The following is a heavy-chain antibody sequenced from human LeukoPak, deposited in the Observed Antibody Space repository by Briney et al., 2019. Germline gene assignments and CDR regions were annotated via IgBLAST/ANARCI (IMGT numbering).Heavy chain of an antibody. Sequence: SETLSLTCTVSGGSISSSSYYWGWIRQPPGKGLEWIGSMYYSGITYYNPSLKSRVTISGDTSKNQFSLKLSSVTAADTAVYYCARVEVDGDSTAIDYWGQGTLVTVSP. D-gene: IGHD4-17*01. CDR2: MYYSGIT. V-gene: IGHV4-39*07. CDR3: ARVEVDGDSTAIDY. CDR1: GGSISSSSYY. J-gene: IGHJ4*02.